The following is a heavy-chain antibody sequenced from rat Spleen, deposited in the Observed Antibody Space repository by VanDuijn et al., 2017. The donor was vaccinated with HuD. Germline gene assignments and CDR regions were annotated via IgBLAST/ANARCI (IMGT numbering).Heavy chain of an antibody. D-gene: IGHD1-1*01. CDR3: ARHGD. CDR2: ISYDGSSY. Sequence: EVQLLESAGGLVQPGRSLKLSCAASGFTFSDYYMTWVRQAPPKGLEWVATISYDGSSYYYRDSVKGRFTVSRDNAKSTLYLQMNSLRSEDTATYYCARHGDWGQGVMVTVSS. J-gene: IGHJ2*01. V-gene: IGHV5-22*01. CDR1: GFTFSDYY.